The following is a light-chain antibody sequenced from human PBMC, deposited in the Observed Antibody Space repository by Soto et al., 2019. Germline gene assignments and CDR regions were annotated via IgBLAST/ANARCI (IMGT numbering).Light chain of an antibody. J-gene: IGKJ1*01. CDR3: QHTYRTPWT. Sequence: EIQMTQSPSSLSTSVGDRVTITCRASQSISTFLNWYQQKPGKAPKLLISTASRLQTGVPSRFSGSGSGTDFTLTISSVQPEDFATYFCQHTYRTPWTFGQGTKVDIK. CDR1: QSISTF. CDR2: TAS. V-gene: IGKV1-39*01.